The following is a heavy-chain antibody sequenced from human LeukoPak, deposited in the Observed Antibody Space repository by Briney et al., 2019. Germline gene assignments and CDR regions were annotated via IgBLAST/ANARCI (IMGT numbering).Heavy chain of an antibody. CDR2: INHSGST. Sequence: SETLSLTCAVYGGSFSGHYWSWIRQPPGKGLEWIGEINHSGSTNYNPSLKSRVTISVDTSKNQFSLKLSSVTAADTAVYYCARGPPVFRIAVAGRGWFDPWGQGTLVTVSS. CDR3: ARGPPVFRIAVAGRGWFDP. J-gene: IGHJ5*02. CDR1: GGSFSGHY. V-gene: IGHV4-34*01. D-gene: IGHD6-19*01.